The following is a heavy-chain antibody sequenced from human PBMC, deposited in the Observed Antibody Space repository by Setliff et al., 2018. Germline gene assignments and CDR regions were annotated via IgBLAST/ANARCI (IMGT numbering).Heavy chain of an antibody. CDR3: AGSQGSGGYYSNSPYYFHY. CDR2: IYYSGGT. V-gene: IGHV4-39*07. D-gene: IGHD3-10*01. J-gene: IGHJ4*02. Sequence: SETLSLTCTVSGGSISTKNYYWGWIRQPPGKGLEWIGNIYYSGGTYYSPSLKSRISISIDTSKNQFSLNLISVTAADTAVYYCAGSQGSGGYYSNSPYYFHYWGQGTLVTVSS. CDR1: GGSISTKNYY.